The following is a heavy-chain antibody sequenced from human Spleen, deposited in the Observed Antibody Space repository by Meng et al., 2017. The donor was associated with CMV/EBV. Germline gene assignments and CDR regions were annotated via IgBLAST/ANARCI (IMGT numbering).Heavy chain of an antibody. Sequence: SISSGDYYWSWIRQPPGKGLEWIGYIYYSGSTYYNPSLKSRVTISVDTSKNQFSLKLSSVTAADTAVYYCARVELVVVPAATYNRFDPWGQGTLVTVS. V-gene: IGHV4-30-4*08. CDR3: ARVELVVVPAATYNRFDP. J-gene: IGHJ5*02. D-gene: IGHD2-2*01. CDR1: SISSGDYY. CDR2: IYYSGST.